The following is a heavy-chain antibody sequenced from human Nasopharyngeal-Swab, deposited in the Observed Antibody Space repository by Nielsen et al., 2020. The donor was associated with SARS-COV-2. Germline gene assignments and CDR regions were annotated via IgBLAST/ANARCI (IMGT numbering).Heavy chain of an antibody. J-gene: IGHJ4*02. V-gene: IGHV3-23*01. CDR1: GFTFSSYA. CDR2: ISGSGGST. D-gene: IGHD1-14*01. Sequence: GESLKISCAASGFTFSSYAMSWVRQAPGKGPEWVSAISGSGGSTYYADSVKGRFTISRDNSKNTLYLQMNSLRTEDTAVYYCARETKWYLDQWGQGTLVTVSS. CDR3: ARETKWYLDQ.